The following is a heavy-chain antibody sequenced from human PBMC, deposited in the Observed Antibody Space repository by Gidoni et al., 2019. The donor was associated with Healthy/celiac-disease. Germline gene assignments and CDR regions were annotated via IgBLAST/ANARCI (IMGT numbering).Heavy chain of an antibody. Sequence: VQLVESGGGLVKPGGSLRLSCAASGFTFSSYWMSWVRQAPGKGLEWGANIKKDGSEKYYVDYVKGRFTISRDNAKNSLYLQMNSLRAEDTAVYYCARVKSVSYGYYYYYYMDVWGKGTTVTVSS. V-gene: IGHV3-7*01. CDR3: ARVKSVSYGYYYYYYMDV. D-gene: IGHD5-18*01. CDR2: IKKDGSEK. CDR1: GFTFSSYW. J-gene: IGHJ6*03.